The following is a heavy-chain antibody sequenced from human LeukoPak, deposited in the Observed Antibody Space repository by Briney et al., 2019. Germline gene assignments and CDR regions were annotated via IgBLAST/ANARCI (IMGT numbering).Heavy chain of an antibody. D-gene: IGHD2/OR15-2a*01. CDR2: IYYSGST. CDR1: GGSISSSSYY. J-gene: IGHJ3*02. Sequence: PSETVSLTCTVSGGSISSSSYYWGWIRQPPGKGLEWIGSIYYSGSTYYNPSLKSQVTISVDTSKNQFSLKLSSVTAADTAVYYCARSLMTLSGAFDIWGQGTMVTVCS. CDR3: ARSLMTLSGAFDI. V-gene: IGHV4-39*01.